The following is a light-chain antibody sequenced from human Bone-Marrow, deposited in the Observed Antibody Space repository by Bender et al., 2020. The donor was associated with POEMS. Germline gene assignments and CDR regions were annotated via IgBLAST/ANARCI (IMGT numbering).Light chain of an antibody. J-gene: IGLJ3*02. CDR3: QSADSSGTSFWI. CDR1: ALANQY. CDR2: RDN. V-gene: IGLV3-25*03. Sequence: SGELTQPPSVSTSPGQTARITCSGEALANQYAYWHQQKAGQAPVVVIYRDNERPSGIPERFSASRSGSTVTMTISGVQAEDEADYYCQSADSSGTSFWIFGGGTKLTVL.